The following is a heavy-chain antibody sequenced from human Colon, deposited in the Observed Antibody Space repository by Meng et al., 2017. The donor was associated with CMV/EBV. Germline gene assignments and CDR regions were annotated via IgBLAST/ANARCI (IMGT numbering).Heavy chain of an antibody. D-gene: IGHD1-1*01. V-gene: IGHV1-18*01. CDR3: ARGRPNWSGVLDY. CDR1: GYTFTSYG. CDR2: ISGSTGYT. J-gene: IGHJ4*02. Sequence: QVHLVQAGAEVKVPGGSVLASCRSSGYTFTSYGINWVRQAHGQGLEWMGWISGSTGYTNRAQKFQGRVTMTTDTSTSTAYLALTSLTSNDTAVYYCARGRPNWSGVLDYWGQGTLVTVSS.